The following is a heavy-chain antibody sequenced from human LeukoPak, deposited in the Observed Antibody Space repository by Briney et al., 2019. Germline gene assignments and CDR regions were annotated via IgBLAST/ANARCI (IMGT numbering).Heavy chain of an antibody. D-gene: IGHD5-24*01. CDR1: GGSISSYY. V-gene: IGHV4-59*01. CDR2: IYYSGST. Sequence: SETLSLTCTVSGGSISSYYWRWIRQPPGKGLEWIGNIYYSGSTNYNPSLKSRVTISVDTSKNQFSLKLSSVTAADTAVYYCARDRDGYNYPYYFDYWGQGTLVTVSS. J-gene: IGHJ4*02. CDR3: ARDRDGYNYPYYFDY.